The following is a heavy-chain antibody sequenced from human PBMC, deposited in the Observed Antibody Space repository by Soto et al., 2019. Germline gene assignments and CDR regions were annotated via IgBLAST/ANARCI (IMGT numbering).Heavy chain of an antibody. Sequence: SETLSLTCTVSGDSVSNSGYYWGWIRQSPGKRLEWIGSVSFSGSKYYNPSPRSRVTFSVDTSKTLISLKLRSVTAADTAVYYCARGSTWQGRDWFDPWGQGTLVTVSS. CDR2: VSFSGSK. CDR1: GDSVSNSGYY. D-gene: IGHD6-13*01. V-gene: IGHV4-39*01. J-gene: IGHJ5*02. CDR3: ARGSTWQGRDWFDP.